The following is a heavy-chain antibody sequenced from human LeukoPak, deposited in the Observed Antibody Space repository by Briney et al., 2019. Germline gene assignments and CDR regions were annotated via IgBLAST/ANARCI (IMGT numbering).Heavy chain of an antibody. J-gene: IGHJ4*02. CDR2: IYTSGST. CDR1: GGSISSYY. CDR3: AKTHMYFYDSSGPFDY. Sequence: SETLSLTCTVSGGSISSYYWSWIRQPAGKGLEWIGRIYTSGSTNYNPSLKSRVTMSVDTSKNQFSLKLSSVTAADTAVYSCAKTHMYFYDSSGPFDYWGQGTLVTVSP. V-gene: IGHV4-4*07. D-gene: IGHD3-22*01.